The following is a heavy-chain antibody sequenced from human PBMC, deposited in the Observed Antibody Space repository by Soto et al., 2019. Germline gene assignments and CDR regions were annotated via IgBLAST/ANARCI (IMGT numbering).Heavy chain of an antibody. CDR2: ISYDGSNK. V-gene: IGHV3-30-3*01. CDR3: ARTVGATSDY. CDR1: GFTFSSYA. Sequence: QVQLVESGGGVVQPGRSLRLSCAASGFTFSSYAMHWVRQAPGKGLEWVAGISYDGSNKYYADSVKGRFTISRDNSKNTLYLQMNSLRAEDTAVYYCARTVGATSDYWGQGTLVTVSS. D-gene: IGHD1-26*01. J-gene: IGHJ4*02.